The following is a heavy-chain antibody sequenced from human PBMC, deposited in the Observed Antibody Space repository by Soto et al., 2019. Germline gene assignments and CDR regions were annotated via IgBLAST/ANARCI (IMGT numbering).Heavy chain of an antibody. D-gene: IGHD3-22*01. CDR1: CGSIISGDYY. Sequence: PSETLSLTCTFSCGSIISGDYYWSWIRQPPGKGLEWIGYIYYSGSTYYNPSLKSRVTISVDTSKNQFSLKLSSVTAADTAVYYCARVGGSYYDSSGYSPTIDYWGQGTLVTVSS. V-gene: IGHV4-30-4*01. CDR2: IYYSGST. CDR3: ARVGGSYYDSSGYSPTIDY. J-gene: IGHJ4*02.